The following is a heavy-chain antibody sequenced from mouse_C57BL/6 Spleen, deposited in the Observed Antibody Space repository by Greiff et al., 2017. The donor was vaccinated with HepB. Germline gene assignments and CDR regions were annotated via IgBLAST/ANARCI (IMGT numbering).Heavy chain of an antibody. CDR2: IYPGSGST. CDR3: ARAPISITTYYFDY. J-gene: IGHJ2*01. CDR1: GYTFTSYW. V-gene: IGHV1-55*01. Sequence: VQLQQPGAELVKPGASVKMSCKASGYTFTSYWITWVKQRPGQGLEWIGDIYPGSGSTNYNEKFKSKATLTVDTSSSTAYMQLSSLTSEDSAVYYCARAPISITTYYFDYWGQGTTLTVSS. D-gene: IGHD1-1*01.